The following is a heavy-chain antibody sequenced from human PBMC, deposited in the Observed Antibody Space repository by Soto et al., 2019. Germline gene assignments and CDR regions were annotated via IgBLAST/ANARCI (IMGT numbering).Heavy chain of an antibody. CDR1: GFTFSDYY. Sequence: GGSLRLSCAASGFTFSDYYMSWIRQAPGKGLEWVSYISSSGSTIYYADSVKGRFTISRDNAKNSLYLQMNGLRAEDTAVYYCARAGLSYDSSGYYAFDIWGQGTMVTVSS. J-gene: IGHJ3*02. CDR2: ISSSGSTI. V-gene: IGHV3-11*01. D-gene: IGHD3-22*01. CDR3: ARAGLSYDSSGYYAFDI.